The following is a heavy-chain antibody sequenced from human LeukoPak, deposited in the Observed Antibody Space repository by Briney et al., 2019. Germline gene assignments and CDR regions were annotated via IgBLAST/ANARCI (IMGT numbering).Heavy chain of an antibody. J-gene: IGHJ4*02. V-gene: IGHV3-21*01. CDR1: GFTFSSYS. CDR3: AIGVIRRVTPFDY. D-gene: IGHD2-15*01. CDR2: ISSSSSYI. Sequence: PGGSLRLSCAASGFTFSSYSMNWVRQAPGKGLEWVSSISSSSSYIYYADSVKGRFTISRDNAKNSLYLQMNSLRAEDTAVYYCAIGVIRRVTPFDYWGQGTLVTVSS.